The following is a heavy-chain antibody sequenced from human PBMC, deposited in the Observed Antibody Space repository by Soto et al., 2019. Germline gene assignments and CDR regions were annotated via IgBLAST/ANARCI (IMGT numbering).Heavy chain of an antibody. D-gene: IGHD3-10*01. J-gene: IGHJ6*03. CDR2: INHSGST. CDR1: GGSFSGYY. CDR3: ARASNYYGSGSYYNVHYYYYYYMDV. Sequence: PSETLSLTCAVYGGSFSGYYWSWIRQPPGKGLEWIGEINHSGSTNYNPSLKSRVTISVDTSKNQFSLKLSSVTAADTAVYYCARASNYYGSGSYYNVHYYYYYYMDVWGKGTTVTVSS. V-gene: IGHV4-34*01.